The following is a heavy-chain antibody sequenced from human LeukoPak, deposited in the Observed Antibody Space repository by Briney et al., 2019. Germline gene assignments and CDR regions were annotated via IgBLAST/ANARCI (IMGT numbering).Heavy chain of an antibody. J-gene: IGHJ6*02. CDR1: GFIFSNYA. CDR3: AKRYCSGGSCKPIYYSYGMDV. V-gene: IGHV3-23*01. CDR2: IRGRGGAT. D-gene: IGHD2-15*01. Sequence: GGSLRLSCAASGFIFSNYAMSGVRQAPGKGLEGASDIRGRGGATKHADSVKGRFTISRDNSKNTLSLQMNSLRDEDMAVYYCAKRYCSGGSCKPIYYSYGMDVWGQGTTVIVSS.